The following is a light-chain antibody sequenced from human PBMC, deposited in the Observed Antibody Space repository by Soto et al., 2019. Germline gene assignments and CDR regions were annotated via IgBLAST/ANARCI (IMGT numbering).Light chain of an antibody. CDR2: GAS. Sequence: EIVLTQSPATLSLSPGERATLSCRASQNLISNYLAWYQQKPGQAPRLLIYGASSRATGISDRFSGSGSGTDFTLTISRLEPEDFAVYYCQQYGSSPRTFGQGTKVDI. J-gene: IGKJ2*01. CDR3: QQYGSSPRT. V-gene: IGKV3-20*01. CDR1: QNLISNY.